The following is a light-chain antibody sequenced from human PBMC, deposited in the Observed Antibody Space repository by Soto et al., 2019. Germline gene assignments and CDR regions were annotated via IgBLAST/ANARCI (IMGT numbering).Light chain of an antibody. CDR2: DAS. Sequence: DIQMTQSPSTLSASVGDRVTITCRASQSIRNWLAWYQQKPGKAPNLLIYDASSLESGVPSRFSGSGSGTEFTLTISSPQPDDFAGYYCQQYNGYSPGTFGQGTKVEIK. CDR1: QSIRNW. CDR3: QQYNGYSPGT. J-gene: IGKJ1*01. V-gene: IGKV1-5*01.